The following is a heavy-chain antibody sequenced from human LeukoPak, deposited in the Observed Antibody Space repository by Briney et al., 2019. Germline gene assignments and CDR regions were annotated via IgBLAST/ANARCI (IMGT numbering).Heavy chain of an antibody. Sequence: SETLSLTCTVSGGSISSYYWSWIRQPPGKGLEWIGYIYYSGSNKYNPSLKSRVTISVDTSKNQFSLKLSSVTAADTAVYYCARGSDYWGQGTLVTVSS. V-gene: IGHV4-59*01. J-gene: IGHJ4*02. CDR2: IYYSGSN. CDR3: ARGSDY. CDR1: GGSISSYY.